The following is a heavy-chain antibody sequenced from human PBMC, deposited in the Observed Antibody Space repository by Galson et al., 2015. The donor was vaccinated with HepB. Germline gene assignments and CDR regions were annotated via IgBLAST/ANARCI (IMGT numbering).Heavy chain of an antibody. CDR1: GYTFTSYW. D-gene: IGHD6-13*01. CDR2: IHPSDSDV. Sequence: QSGAEVKKPGESLKISCTVSGYTFTSYWIAWVRQMPGKGLEWMGIIHPSDSDVKYSPSFQGQVTISVDKSNSTAYLQWSSLKASDNGLYFCARSSGSWYEDYWGQGTLVTVSP. J-gene: IGHJ4*02. CDR3: ARSSGSWYEDY. V-gene: IGHV5-51*01.